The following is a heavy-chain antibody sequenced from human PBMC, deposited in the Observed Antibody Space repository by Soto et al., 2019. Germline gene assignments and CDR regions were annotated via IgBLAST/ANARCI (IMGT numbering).Heavy chain of an antibody. D-gene: IGHD3-22*01. CDR1: GFNFNNFA. CDR2: VTVTGETT. Sequence: EVQLLESGGGLVQPGGSLGLSCAASGFNFNNFAFNWVRQAPGRGLEWVSTVTVTGETTYYADSVRGRFTISRDNSRSTLFLQMNSLRAEDTAVYYCAGSGCYYPACYPYYYYGDVWGKGTTVTVSS. CDR3: AGSGCYYPACYPYYYYGDV. J-gene: IGHJ6*03. V-gene: IGHV3-23*01.